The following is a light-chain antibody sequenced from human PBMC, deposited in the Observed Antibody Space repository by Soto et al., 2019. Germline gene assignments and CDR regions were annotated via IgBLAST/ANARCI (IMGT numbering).Light chain of an antibody. J-gene: IGLJ1*01. CDR1: NIGSKT. Sequence: SYELTQPPSVSVAPGQTARITCGGTNIGSKTVHWYQQKPGQAPVLVVYDDSDRPSGIPERFSGSNSGNTATLTISRVEAGDEADYFCQVWDSSSDHLYVFGTGTKVTAL. V-gene: IGLV3-21*02. CDR2: DDS. CDR3: QVWDSSSDHLYV.